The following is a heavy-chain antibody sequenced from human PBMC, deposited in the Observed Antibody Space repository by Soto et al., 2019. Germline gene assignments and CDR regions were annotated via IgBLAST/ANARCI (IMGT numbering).Heavy chain of an antibody. J-gene: IGHJ4*02. CDR3: ARDYLVVPHRVIDY. CDR1: GFTVSSNY. CDR2: IYSGGST. Sequence: PGGSLRLSCAASGFTVSSNYMSWVRQAPGKGLEWVSVIYSGGSTSYADSVKGRFTISRDNSKNTLYLQMNSLRAEDTAVYYCARDYLVVPHRVIDYWGQGTLVTVSS. D-gene: IGHD2-2*01. V-gene: IGHV3-53*01.